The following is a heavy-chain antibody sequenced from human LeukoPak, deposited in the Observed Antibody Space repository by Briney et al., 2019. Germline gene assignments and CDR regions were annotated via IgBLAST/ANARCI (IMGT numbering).Heavy chain of an antibody. CDR2: IYYSGST. CDR3: ARVDGDGYNIPDY. CDR1: GGSIASRTFY. V-gene: IGHV4-39*01. J-gene: IGHJ4*02. D-gene: IGHD5-24*01. Sequence: SETLSLTCTVSGGSIASRTFYWGWIRQPPGKGLEWIGSIYYSGSTYYNPSLKSRVTISVDTSKNQFSLKLSSVTAADTAVYYCARVDGDGYNIPDYWGQGTLVTVSS.